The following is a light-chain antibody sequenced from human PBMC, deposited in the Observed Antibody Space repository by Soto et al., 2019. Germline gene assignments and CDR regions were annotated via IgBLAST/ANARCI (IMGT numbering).Light chain of an antibody. CDR3: SSYAGTNNPYV. Sequence: QSVLTQPRSVSGSPGQSVTISCTETSSDVGGYNYVSWYQQHPGKAPKLMIYDVSKRPSGVPDRFSGSKSGNTASLTVSGLQAEDEADYYCSSYAGTNNPYVFGTGTKVTVL. CDR2: DVS. CDR1: SSDVGGYNY. V-gene: IGLV2-11*01. J-gene: IGLJ1*01.